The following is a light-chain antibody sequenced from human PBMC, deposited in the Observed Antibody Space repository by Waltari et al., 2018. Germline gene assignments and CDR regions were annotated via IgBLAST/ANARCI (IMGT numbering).Light chain of an antibody. Sequence: SSELPQAPDVSVSLGQTVRITCQGDTLRESFASWYQQKPGQAPLLVIFALNYRASGVPDRFSGSSSGNTASLTITGAQAEDEADYYCASRDSTGSRLVFGAGTKVSVL. CDR2: ALN. J-gene: IGLJ1*01. CDR1: TLRESF. CDR3: ASRDSTGSRLV. V-gene: IGLV3-19*01.